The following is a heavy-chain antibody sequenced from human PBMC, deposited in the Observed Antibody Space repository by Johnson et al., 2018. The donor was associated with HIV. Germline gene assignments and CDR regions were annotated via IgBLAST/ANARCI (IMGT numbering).Heavy chain of an antibody. CDR3: AKASDAFDI. CDR1: GFTFSTYD. J-gene: IGHJ3*02. Sequence: QVQLVESGGGVVQPGRSLRLSCAASGFTFSTYDMHWVRQAPGKGLEWVAIIWYDGSNKYYADSVKGRFTISRDNSKNTLYLQMNSLRAEDTAVYYCAKASDAFDIWGQGTMVTVSS. CDR2: IWYDGSNK. V-gene: IGHV3-33*06.